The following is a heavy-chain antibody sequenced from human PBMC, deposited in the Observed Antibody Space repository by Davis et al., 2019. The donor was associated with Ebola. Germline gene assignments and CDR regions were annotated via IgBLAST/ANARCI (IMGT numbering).Heavy chain of an antibody. CDR1: GYTLTELS. Sequence: ASVKVSCKVSGYTLTELSMHWVRQAPGKGLEWMGGFDPEDGKTIYARKFQGRVTMTEDTSTDTAYMELRSLKSEDTAVYYCATDKAGAVAGTVEAFDIWGHGTLVTVSS. D-gene: IGHD6-19*01. V-gene: IGHV1-24*01. CDR3: ATDKAGAVAGTVEAFDI. J-gene: IGHJ3*02. CDR2: FDPEDGKT.